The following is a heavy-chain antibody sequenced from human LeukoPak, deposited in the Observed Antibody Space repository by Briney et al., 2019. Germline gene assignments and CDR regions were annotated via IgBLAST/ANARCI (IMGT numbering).Heavy chain of an antibody. D-gene: IGHD1-1*01. Sequence: ASVKVSCKTSGYIFTGYYMHWVRQAPGQGLEWMGRINPNSGGTNYAQKFQGRVTMTRDTSITTAYMELSSLRSDDTAVYYCASWDWNPNYYFDYWGQGTLVTVSS. J-gene: IGHJ4*02. CDR1: GYIFTGYY. V-gene: IGHV1-2*06. CDR3: ASWDWNPNYYFDY. CDR2: INPNSGGT.